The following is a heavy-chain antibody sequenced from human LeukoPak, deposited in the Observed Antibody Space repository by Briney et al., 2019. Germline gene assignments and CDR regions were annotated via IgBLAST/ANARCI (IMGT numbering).Heavy chain of an antibody. CDR3: TTDTYTAMANYYYYMDV. CDR2: IKSKTDGGTT. V-gene: IGHV3-15*01. D-gene: IGHD5-18*01. J-gene: IGHJ6*03. CDR1: EFTFSSYW. Sequence: GGSLRLSCAASEFTFSSYWMSWVRQAPGKGLEWVGRIKSKTDGGTTDYAAPVKGRFTISRDDSKNTLFLHMNSLKTEDTAVYYCTTDTYTAMANYYYYMDVWGKGTTVTVSS.